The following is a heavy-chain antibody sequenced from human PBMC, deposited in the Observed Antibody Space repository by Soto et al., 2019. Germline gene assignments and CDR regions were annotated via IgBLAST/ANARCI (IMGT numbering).Heavy chain of an antibody. V-gene: IGHV3-30*03. J-gene: IGHJ6*02. CDR3: ARVSGSGSFVVYYYYGMDV. CDR1: GFTFSSYG. D-gene: IGHD3-10*01. Sequence: LSLTCTVSGFTFSSYGMHWVRQAPGKGLEWVAVISYDGSNKYYADSVKGRFTISRDNAKNSLYLQMNSLRAEDTAVYYCARVSGSGSFVVYYYYGMDVWGQGTTVTVSS. CDR2: ISYDGSNK.